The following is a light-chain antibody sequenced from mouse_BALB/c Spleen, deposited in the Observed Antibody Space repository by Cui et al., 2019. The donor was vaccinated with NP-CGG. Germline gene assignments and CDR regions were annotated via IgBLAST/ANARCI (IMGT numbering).Light chain of an antibody. J-gene: IGLJ1*01. CDR3: ALWYSNHWV. CDR1: TGAVTTSNY. V-gene: IGLV1*01. CDR2: GTN. Sequence: QAVVTQQPALTTSPGETVTLTCRSSTGAVTTSNYDNWVQEKPDHLFTGLIGGTNNRPPGVPARFSGSLIGDKAALTITGAQTEDEAIYFCALWYSNHWVFGGGTKLTVL.